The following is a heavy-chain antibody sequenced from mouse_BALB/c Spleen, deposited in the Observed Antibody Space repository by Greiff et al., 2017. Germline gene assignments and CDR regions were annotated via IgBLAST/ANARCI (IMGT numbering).Heavy chain of an antibody. CDR1: GYSITSGYS. J-gene: IGHJ3*01. CDR3: AAYYYRSFSWFAY. CDR2: IHYSGST. Sequence: EVKLMESGPDLVKPSQSLSLTCTVTGYSITSGYSWHWIRQFPGNKLEWMGYIHYSGSTNYNPSLKSRISITRDKSKNRFFLQLNSVTTEDTATYYCAAYYYRSFSWFAYWGQGTLVTVSA. V-gene: IGHV3-1*02. D-gene: IGHD1-1*01.